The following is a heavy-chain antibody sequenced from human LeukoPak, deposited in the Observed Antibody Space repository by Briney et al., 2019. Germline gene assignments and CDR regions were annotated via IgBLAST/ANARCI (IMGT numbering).Heavy chain of an antibody. D-gene: IGHD2-15*01. Sequence: GPLRLSCAASGFTFNTYWMSWVRQAPGKGLEWVANIKQDGSEQCYVVSVKGRFTISRDNAKNSLYLQMNSLRAEDTAVYYCATSRIPGRILPFDYWGQGTLVTVSA. J-gene: IGHJ4*02. CDR2: IKQDGSEQ. CDR1: GFTFNTYW. CDR3: ATSRIPGRILPFDY. V-gene: IGHV3-7*02.